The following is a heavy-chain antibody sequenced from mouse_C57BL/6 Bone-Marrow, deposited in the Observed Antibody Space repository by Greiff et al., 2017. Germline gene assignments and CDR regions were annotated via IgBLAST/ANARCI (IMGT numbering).Heavy chain of an antibody. V-gene: IGHV2-2*01. CDR2: IWSGGST. D-gene: IGHD2-5*01. Sequence: QVQLKESGPGLVQPSQSLSITCTVSGFSLTSYGVHWVRQSPGQGLEWLGVIWSGGSTDYNAAFISRLSISKDNSKGQVFFKMNSLQADDTAIYYCGRNWGVTSLYYYAMDYWGQGTSVTVSS. J-gene: IGHJ4*01. CDR3: GRNWGVTSLYYYAMDY. CDR1: GFSLTSYG.